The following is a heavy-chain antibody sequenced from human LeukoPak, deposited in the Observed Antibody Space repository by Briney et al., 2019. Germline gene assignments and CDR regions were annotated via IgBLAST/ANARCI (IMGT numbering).Heavy chain of an antibody. CDR2: INHSGST. D-gene: IGHD2-2*01. Sequence: SETLSLTCAVYGGSFSGYYWSWIRQPPGKGLEWIGEINHSGSTNYNPSLKSRVTISVDMSKNQFSLKLSSVTAADTAVYYCARGPPAKPGTGYYYGMDVWGQGATVTVSS. V-gene: IGHV4-34*01. CDR1: GGSFSGYY. CDR3: ARGPPAKPGTGYYYGMDV. J-gene: IGHJ6*02.